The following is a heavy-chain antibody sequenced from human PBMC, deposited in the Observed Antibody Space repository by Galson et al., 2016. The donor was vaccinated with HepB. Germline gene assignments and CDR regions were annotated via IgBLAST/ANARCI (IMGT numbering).Heavy chain of an antibody. J-gene: IGHJ6*02. CDR1: GYTFTTYG. V-gene: IGHV1-18*01. D-gene: IGHD2-2*01. CDR3: ARDPRKIRYQLLEIYYHYYAMDV. Sequence: SVKVSCKASGYTFTTYGISWVRQAPGQGLEWMGWISAYNGNTNYAQKLQGRVTMTTDTSTSTAYMELRSLRSDDTAVYYCARDPRKIRYQLLEIYYHYYAMDVRGQGTTVTVSS. CDR2: ISAYNGNT.